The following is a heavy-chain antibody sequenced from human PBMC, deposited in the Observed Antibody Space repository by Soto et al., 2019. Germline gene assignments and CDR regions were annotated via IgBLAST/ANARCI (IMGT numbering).Heavy chain of an antibody. CDR3: ARGGPSDTRGWGPRYYFTY. D-gene: IGHD3-10*01. J-gene: IGHJ4*02. V-gene: IGHV1-69*01. Sequence: QVQLVQSGAEVKKPGASVKLSCKASGGTFSNYAISWVRQAPGQGLEWMGGIIPIFGAAYYAQKFQGRVTITADESTTTAYMELRGLRCEETTVYYCARGGPSDTRGWGPRYYFTYWGQETRVTVSS. CDR2: IIPIFGAA. CDR1: GGTFSNYA.